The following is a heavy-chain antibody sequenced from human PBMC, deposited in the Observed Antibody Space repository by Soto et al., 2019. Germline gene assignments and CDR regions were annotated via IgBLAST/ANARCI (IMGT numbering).Heavy chain of an antibody. CDR2: IRYDENNK. CDR3: ARDSVWTFDY. V-gene: IGHV3-33*01. Sequence: QVQLVESGGGVVQPGTSLRLSCAASGFTFRNYGMHWVRQAPGKGLEWVAIIRYDENNKYYADSVKGRFTISRDNSKNTLYLQMNSLRAEDTDVYYCARDSVWTFDYWGQGTLVTVSS. D-gene: IGHD2-21*01. CDR1: GFTFRNYG. J-gene: IGHJ4*02.